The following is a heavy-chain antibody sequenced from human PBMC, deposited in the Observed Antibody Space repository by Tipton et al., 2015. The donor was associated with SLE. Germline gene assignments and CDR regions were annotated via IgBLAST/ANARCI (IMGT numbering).Heavy chain of an antibody. J-gene: IGHJ3*02. D-gene: IGHD2-8*02. CDR1: GGSITSANYY. V-gene: IGHV4-61*02. CDR3: ARGPVTGNDAFDI. Sequence: TLSLTCTVSGGSITSANYYWSWIRQPAGKGLEWIGRINTSGSSNYNPSLKSRVTISVDTSKNQFSLKLSSVTAADTAVYYCARGPVTGNDAFDIWGQGTMVTVSS. CDR2: INTSGSS.